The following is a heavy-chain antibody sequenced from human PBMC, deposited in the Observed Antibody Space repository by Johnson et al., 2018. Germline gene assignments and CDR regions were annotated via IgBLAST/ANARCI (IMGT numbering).Heavy chain of an antibody. J-gene: IGHJ6*02. Sequence: QVQLVQSGGGVVQPGRSLRLSCATSGFTFSSYGMHWVRQAPGKGLEWVAVISYDGSNKYYADSVKGRFTISRDNSKNTLYLQMNSLRAEDTAVYYCARAVDTAMANHEIYYYYYGMDVWGQGTTVTVSS. CDR3: ARAVDTAMANHEIYYYYYGMDV. CDR2: ISYDGSNK. D-gene: IGHD5-18*01. V-gene: IGHV3-30*03. CDR1: GFTFSSYG.